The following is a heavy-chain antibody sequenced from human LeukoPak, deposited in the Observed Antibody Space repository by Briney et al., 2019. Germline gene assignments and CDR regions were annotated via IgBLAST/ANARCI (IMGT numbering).Heavy chain of an antibody. V-gene: IGHV4-59*11. D-gene: IGHD2/OR15-2a*01. Sequence: SETLSLTCTVSGGSISSHYWSWIRQPPGKGLEWIGYIYYSGSTNYNPSLKSRVTISVDTSKNQFSLKLSSVTAADTAVYYCARGIPGEPSIPFDYWGQGILVTVSS. J-gene: IGHJ4*02. CDR3: ARGIPGEPSIPFDY. CDR2: IYYSGST. CDR1: GGSISSHY.